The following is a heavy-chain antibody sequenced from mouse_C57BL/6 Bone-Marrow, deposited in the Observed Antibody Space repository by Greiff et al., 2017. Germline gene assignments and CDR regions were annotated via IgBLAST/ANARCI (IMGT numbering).Heavy chain of an antibody. CDR2: IYPRSGNT. CDR3: SRSLYDYDDVWFAY. CDR1: GYTFTSYG. V-gene: IGHV1-81*01. Sequence: QVQLKESGAELARPGASVKLSCKASGYTFTSYGISWVKQRTGKGLEWIGEIYPRSGNTYYNEKFKGKATLTADKSSSTAYMELRSLTSEDSAVYFCSRSLYDYDDVWFAYWGQGTLVTVSA. J-gene: IGHJ3*01. D-gene: IGHD2-4*01.